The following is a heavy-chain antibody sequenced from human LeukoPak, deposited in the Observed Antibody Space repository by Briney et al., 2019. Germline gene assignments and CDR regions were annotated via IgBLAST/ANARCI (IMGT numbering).Heavy chain of an antibody. J-gene: IGHJ4*02. CDR3: ARLTRGVIRHHDY. CDR2: IKSKTDGGTT. CDR1: GFTFSNAW. D-gene: IGHD3-10*01. V-gene: IGHV3-15*01. Sequence: GGSLRLSCAASGFTFSNAWMSWVSQAPGKGLEWVGRIKSKTDGGTTDYAAPVKGRFTISRDDSKNTLYLQMNSLRADDTAVYYCARLTRGVIRHHDYWGQGTLVTVSS.